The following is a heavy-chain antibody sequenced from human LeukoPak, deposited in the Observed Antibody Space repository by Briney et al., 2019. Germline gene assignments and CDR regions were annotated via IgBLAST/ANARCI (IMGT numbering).Heavy chain of an antibody. CDR1: GFTFSDFS. CDR3: TRVQGGSGSDAADY. CDR2: IRSKAYGGTT. J-gene: IGHJ4*02. Sequence: PGGSLRLSCAASGFTFSDFSMSWFRQAPGKGLEWVGFIRSKAYGGTTEYAASVKGRFTISRDDSKSIAYLQMNSLKTEDTAVYYCTRVQGGSGSDAADYWGQGTLVTVSS. V-gene: IGHV3-49*03. D-gene: IGHD3-10*01.